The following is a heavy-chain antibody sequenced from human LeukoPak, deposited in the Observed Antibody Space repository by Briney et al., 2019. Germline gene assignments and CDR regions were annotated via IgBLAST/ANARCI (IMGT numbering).Heavy chain of an antibody. CDR1: GASINKYY. CDR2: FFYSGST. CDR3: ARNAGTKDYHYGMDV. D-gene: IGHD2-2*01. J-gene: IGHJ6*02. Sequence: SETLSLTCTVSGASINKYYWNWVRQPPGKGLEWIGYFFYSGSTRYNPSLKSRITISGDMSNNQFSLRLTSLTAADTAVYYCARNAGTKDYHYGMDVWGQGTTVIVSS. V-gene: IGHV4-59*08.